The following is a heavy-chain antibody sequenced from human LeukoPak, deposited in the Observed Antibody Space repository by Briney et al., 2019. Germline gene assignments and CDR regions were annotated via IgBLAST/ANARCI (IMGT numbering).Heavy chain of an antibody. V-gene: IGHV4-34*01. CDR2: FTHLETT. CDR1: GGSFRGYY. CDR3: ARGNRRLGYYGSGSRLPYDS. J-gene: IGHJ5*02. Sequence: SETLSLTCDVYGGSFRGYYWTWIRQSPGKGLEWLGEFTHLETTNYNPSLKSRVTVSVDTSKSQFSLSLTSVTAADTAVYFCARGNRRLGYYGSGSRLPYDSWGRGTLVTVSS. D-gene: IGHD3-10*01.